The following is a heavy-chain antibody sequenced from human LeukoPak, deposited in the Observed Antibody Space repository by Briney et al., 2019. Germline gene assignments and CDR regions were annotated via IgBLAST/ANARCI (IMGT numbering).Heavy chain of an antibody. Sequence: GASVNVSCKASGYRFTSYGISWVRQAPGQGLEWMGWISAYNGNTNYAQKLQGRVTMTTDTSTSTAYMELRSLRPDDTAVYYCARGGDGDILTGLVFDYWGQGTLVTVSS. D-gene: IGHD3-9*01. CDR2: ISAYNGNT. V-gene: IGHV1-18*01. CDR3: ARGGDGDILTGLVFDY. CDR1: GYRFTSYG. J-gene: IGHJ4*02.